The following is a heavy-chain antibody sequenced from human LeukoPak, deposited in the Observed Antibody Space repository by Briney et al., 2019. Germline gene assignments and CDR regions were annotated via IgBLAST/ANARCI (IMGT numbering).Heavy chain of an antibody. Sequence: GGSLRLSCAPSGFTFSSYAISWVRQAPGKGLEWVSAISGSGGSTYYADSVKGRFTISRDNSKSKLYLQMDSLRAEDTAIYYCAARPRMPPRFDFWGLGTLVTVSS. CDR1: GFTFSSYA. V-gene: IGHV3-23*01. CDR2: ISGSGGST. D-gene: IGHD1-14*01. CDR3: AARPRMPPRFDF. J-gene: IGHJ4*02.